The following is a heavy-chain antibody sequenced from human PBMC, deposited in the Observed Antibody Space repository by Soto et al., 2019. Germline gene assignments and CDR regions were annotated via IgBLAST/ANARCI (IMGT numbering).Heavy chain of an antibody. CDR3: AKSPVFGVVIIRNFDY. CDR2: ISGSGGST. CDR1: GFTFSSYA. Sequence: SGGSLRLSCAASGFTFSSYAMSWVRQAPGQGMEWVSAISGSGGSTYYADSVKGRFTISRDNSKNTLYLQMNSLRAEDTAVYYCAKSPVFGVVIIRNFDYWGQGTLETGSS. V-gene: IGHV3-23*01. J-gene: IGHJ4*02. D-gene: IGHD3-3*01.